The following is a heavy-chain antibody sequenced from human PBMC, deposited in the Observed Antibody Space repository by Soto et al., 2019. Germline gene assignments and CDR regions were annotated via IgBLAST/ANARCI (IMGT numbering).Heavy chain of an antibody. CDR2: IYYSGST. J-gene: IGHJ4*02. CDR3: ARVGENYYFVY. Sequence: SETLSLTCTVSGGSISSGGYYWSWIRQHPGKGLEWIGYIYYSGSTYYNPSLKSRVTISVDTSKNQFSLKLSSVTAADTAVYYCARVGENYYFVYWGQGTLVTVSS. V-gene: IGHV4-31*03. D-gene: IGHD3-16*01. CDR1: GGSISSGGYY.